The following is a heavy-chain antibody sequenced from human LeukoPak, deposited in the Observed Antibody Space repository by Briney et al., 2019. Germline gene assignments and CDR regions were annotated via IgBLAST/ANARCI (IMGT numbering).Heavy chain of an antibody. D-gene: IGHD6-13*01. V-gene: IGHV7-4-1*02. CDR3: ARSIAAATGNWFDP. J-gene: IGHJ5*02. Sequence: ASVKVSCKASGYTFTSYAMNWVRQAPGQGLEWMGWINTNTGNPTYAQGFTGRFVFSLDTSVSTAYLQISSLKAEDTAVYYCARSIAAATGNWFDPWGQGTLVTVSS. CDR2: INTNTGNP. CDR1: GYTFTSYA.